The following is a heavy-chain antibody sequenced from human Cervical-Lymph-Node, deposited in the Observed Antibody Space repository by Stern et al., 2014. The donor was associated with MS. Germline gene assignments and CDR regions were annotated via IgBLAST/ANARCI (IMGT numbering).Heavy chain of an antibody. CDR1: GGTFSKYA. D-gene: IGHD1-14*01. J-gene: IGHJ5*02. Sequence: VQLVESGADVTKPGSSVKVSCKASGGTFSKYASSWVRQAPGQGLGWMGGIVPVFGTPTYAQEFRGRVTITADVSTSTVYMELSSLRSDDTAVYYCSLSAETSDRCYSLGYDLWGQGTLVTVSS. CDR2: IVPVFGTP. V-gene: IGHV1-69*01. CDR3: SLSAETSDRCYSLGYDL.